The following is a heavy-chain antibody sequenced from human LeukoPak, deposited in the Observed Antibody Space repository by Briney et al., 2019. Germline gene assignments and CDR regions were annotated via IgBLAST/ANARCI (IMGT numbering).Heavy chain of an antibody. CDR3: ARGQDIVVVPAADDYFDY. J-gene: IGHJ4*02. CDR2: IYHSGST. Sequence: SETLSLTCTVSGGSISSYYWSWIRQPPGKGLEWIGSIYHSGSTYYNPSLKSRVTMSVDTSKNQFSLKLSSVTAADTAVYYCARGQDIVVVPAADDYFDYWGQGTLVTVSS. CDR1: GGSISSYY. D-gene: IGHD2-2*01. V-gene: IGHV4-59*12.